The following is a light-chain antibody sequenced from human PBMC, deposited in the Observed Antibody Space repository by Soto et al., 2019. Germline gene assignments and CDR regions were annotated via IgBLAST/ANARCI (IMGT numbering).Light chain of an antibody. CDR2: KAS. Sequence: PMTQSPSTLPRSLAPRLTINCRASQSISSWLAWYQQKPGKAPKLLIYKASTLKSGVPSRFSGSGSGTEFTLTISSLQPDDFATYYCQHYNSYSEAFGQGTKVDIK. CDR3: QHYNSYSEA. V-gene: IGKV1-5*03. J-gene: IGKJ1*01. CDR1: QSISSW.